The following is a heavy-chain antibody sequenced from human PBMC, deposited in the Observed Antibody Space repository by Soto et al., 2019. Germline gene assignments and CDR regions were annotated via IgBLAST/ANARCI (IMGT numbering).Heavy chain of an antibody. Sequence: SVKVSCKASGGTFSSYAISWVRQAPGQGLEWMGGIIPIFGTANYAQKFQGRVTITADESTSTAYMELSSLRSEDTAVYYCARDGQQQLAFQHWGQGTLVTVYS. CDR1: GGTFSSYA. J-gene: IGHJ1*01. V-gene: IGHV1-69*13. CDR2: IIPIFGTA. D-gene: IGHD6-13*01. CDR3: ARDGQQQLAFQH.